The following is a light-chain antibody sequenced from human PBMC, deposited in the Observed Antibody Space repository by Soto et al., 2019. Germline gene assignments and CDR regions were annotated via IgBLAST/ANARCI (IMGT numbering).Light chain of an antibody. V-gene: IGKV1-5*01. CDR1: QTISSW. J-gene: IGKJ4*01. CDR2: DVS. Sequence: DIQMTQSPSTLSGSVGYRVTITCRASQTISSWLACYQQRPGKAPKLLIYDVSSLQSGVPSRFSGSGSGTDFTLTISCLQSEDFATYYCQQYYSYPLTFGGGTKVDIK. CDR3: QQYYSYPLT.